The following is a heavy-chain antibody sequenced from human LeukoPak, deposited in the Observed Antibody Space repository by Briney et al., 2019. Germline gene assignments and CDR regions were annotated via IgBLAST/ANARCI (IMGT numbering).Heavy chain of an antibody. J-gene: IGHJ5*02. D-gene: IGHD5-24*01. Sequence: SETLSLTCAVSGGSISSGGYSWSWIRQPPGKGLEWIGYIYHSGSTYYNPSLKSRVTISVDRSKNQFSLKLSSVTAADTAVYYCARSRVEATDENWFDPWGQGTLVTVSS. CDR1: GGSISSGGYS. CDR2: IYHSGST. CDR3: ARSRVEATDENWFDP. V-gene: IGHV4-30-2*01.